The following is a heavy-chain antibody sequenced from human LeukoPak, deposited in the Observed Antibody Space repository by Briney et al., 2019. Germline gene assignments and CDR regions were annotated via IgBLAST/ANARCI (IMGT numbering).Heavy chain of an antibody. CDR3: ARAVGKKGVGATYFDY. V-gene: IGHV1-3*01. D-gene: IGHD1-26*01. J-gene: IGHJ4*02. Sequence: GASVKVSCKASGYTFTSYYMHWVRQAPGQRLEWMGWINAGNGNTKYSQKFQGRVTITRDTSASTAYMELSSLRSEDTAVYYCARAVGKKGVGATYFDYWGQGTLVTVSS. CDR2: INAGNGNT. CDR1: GYTFTSYY.